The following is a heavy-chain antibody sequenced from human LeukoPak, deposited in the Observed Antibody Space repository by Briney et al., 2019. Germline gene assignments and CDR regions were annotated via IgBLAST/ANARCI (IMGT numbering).Heavy chain of an antibody. V-gene: IGHV1-2*04. J-gene: IGHJ6*02. CDR2: INPNSGGT. CDR1: GYTFTGYY. Sequence: ASVKVSCKASGYTFTGYYMHWVRQAPGQGLEWMGGINPNSGGTNYAQKFQGWVTMTRDTSISTAYMELSRLRSDDTAVYYCARVKYSGYDEDYYYGMDVWGQGTTVTVSS. D-gene: IGHD5-12*01. CDR3: ARVKYSGYDEDYYYGMDV.